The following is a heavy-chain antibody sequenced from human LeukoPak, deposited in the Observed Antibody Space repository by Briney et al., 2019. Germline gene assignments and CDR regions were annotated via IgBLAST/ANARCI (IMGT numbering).Heavy chain of an antibody. J-gene: IGHJ4*02. CDR1: GFTVSSNY. CDR2: IYSGGST. Sequence: PGGSLRLSCAASGFTVSSNYMSWVRQAPGKGLEWVSVIYSGGSTYYADSVKGRFTISRDNSKNTLYLQMNSLRAEDTAVYYCVRGGRTAQFDYWGQGTLVTVSS. V-gene: IGHV3-53*01. D-gene: IGHD2-15*01. CDR3: VRGGRTAQFDY.